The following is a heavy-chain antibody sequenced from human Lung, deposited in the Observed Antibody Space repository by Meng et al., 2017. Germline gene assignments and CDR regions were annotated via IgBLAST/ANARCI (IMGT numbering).Heavy chain of an antibody. D-gene: IGHD4-11*01. CDR3: ARGPTTMAHDFDY. CDR2: INHSGST. J-gene: IGHJ4*02. V-gene: IGHV4-34*01. Sequence: QVPQRHGGAVVLKPSATLSLTCVVPGGSFSDYHWSWIRQPPGKGLEWIGEINHSGSTNYNPSLESRATISVDTSQNNLSLKLSSVTAADSAVYYCARGPTTMAHDFDYWGQGTLVTVSS. CDR1: GGSFSDYH.